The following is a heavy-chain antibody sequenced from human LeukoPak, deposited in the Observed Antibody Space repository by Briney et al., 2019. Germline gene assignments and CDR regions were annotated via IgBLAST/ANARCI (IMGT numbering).Heavy chain of an antibody. CDR3: ARGPNCGGDCYSYFDY. Sequence: SVSLSCKASGGTFSSYAITWVRQAPGQGLEWMGTIIPIVNITSFAQKFQGRVTITADKSTSTAYMELSSLDSEDAAMYYCARGPNCGGDCYSYFDYWGQGTLVIVSS. D-gene: IGHD2-21*02. V-gene: IGHV1-69*04. CDR2: IIPIVNIT. CDR1: GGTFSSYA. J-gene: IGHJ4*02.